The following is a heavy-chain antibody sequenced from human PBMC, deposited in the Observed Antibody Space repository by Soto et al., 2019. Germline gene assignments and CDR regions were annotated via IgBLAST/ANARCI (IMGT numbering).Heavy chain of an antibody. CDR1: GFTFSSYA. D-gene: IGHD3-22*01. CDR2: ISGSGGST. Sequence: EVQLLESGGGLVQPGGSLRLSCAASGFTFSSYAMSWVRQAPGKGLEWVSAISGSGGSTYYADSVKGRFTISRDNPKNTLYLQMNSLRAEDTAVYYCAKVCSGYYYFDYWGQGTLVTVSS. CDR3: AKVCSGYYYFDY. J-gene: IGHJ4*02. V-gene: IGHV3-23*01.